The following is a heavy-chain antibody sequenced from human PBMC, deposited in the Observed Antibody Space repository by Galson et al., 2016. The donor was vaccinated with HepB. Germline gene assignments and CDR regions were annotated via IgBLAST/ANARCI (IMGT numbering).Heavy chain of an antibody. J-gene: IGHJ5*02. D-gene: IGHD3-16*02. CDR2: IIPIFHTT. CDR3: ARGASGSYRWFDP. V-gene: IGHV1-69*13. Sequence: SVKVSCKASGGSFSALALSWVRQAPGQGLEWMGMIIPIFHTTTYAEKFQGRVTITADESTTTVHMELTSLRHDDTAVYYCARGASGSYRWFDPWGQGSLVTGSA. CDR1: GGSFSALA.